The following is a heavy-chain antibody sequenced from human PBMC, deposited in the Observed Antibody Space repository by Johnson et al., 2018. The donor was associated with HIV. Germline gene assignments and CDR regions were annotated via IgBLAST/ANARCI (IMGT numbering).Heavy chain of an antibody. Sequence: VQLVESGGGLVQPGGSLRLSCIGSGFTFSRYAMSWVRQTPGKRLEWVSAIGTAGDTYYPGSVKGRFTISRENAKNSLYLQMNSLRAGDTAVYYCARESPGYAFDIWGQGTMVTVSS. CDR3: ARESPGYAFDI. D-gene: IGHD1-1*01. J-gene: IGHJ3*02. V-gene: IGHV3-13*01. CDR2: IGTAGDT. CDR1: GFTFSRYA.